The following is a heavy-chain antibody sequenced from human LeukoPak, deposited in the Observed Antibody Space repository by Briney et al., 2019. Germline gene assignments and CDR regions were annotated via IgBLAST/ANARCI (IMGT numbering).Heavy chain of an antibody. J-gene: IGHJ4*02. V-gene: IGHV4-4*09. CDR3: AIVGSGYSFDY. CDR1: GGSISSYY. Sequence: PSETLSLTCTVSGGSISSYYWSWIRQPPGKGLEWIGYIYTSGSTNYNPSLKSRVTISVDTSKNQFSLKLSSVTAADTAVYYCAIVGSGYSFDYWGQGTLVTVSS. D-gene: IGHD3-22*01. CDR2: IYTSGST.